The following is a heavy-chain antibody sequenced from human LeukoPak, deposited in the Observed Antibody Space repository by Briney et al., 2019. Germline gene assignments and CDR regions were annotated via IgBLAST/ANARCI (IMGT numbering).Heavy chain of an antibody. V-gene: IGHV4-39*07. D-gene: IGHD1-7*01. J-gene: IGHJ4*02. CDR1: GVSISSSAYY. CDR3: ARGRNWDYESHFDY. CDR2: IYYSVSS. Sequence: SETLSLTCSVSGVSISSSAYYWAWIRQPPGKGLEWIGSIYYSVSSHYNPSLKSRVTISVDTSKNQFSLKLSSVTAADTAVYYCARGRNWDYESHFDYWGQGTLVTVSS.